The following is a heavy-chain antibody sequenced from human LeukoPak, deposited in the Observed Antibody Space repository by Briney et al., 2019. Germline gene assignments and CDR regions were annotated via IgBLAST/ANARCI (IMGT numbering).Heavy chain of an antibody. CDR3: ARDQGGFTVTTFDY. V-gene: IGHV3-53*01. D-gene: IGHD4-11*01. Sequence: GGSLRLSCAASGFTVSSNYMSWVRQAPGKGLEWVSVIYSGGSTYYADSVKGRFTISRDNAKNSLYLQMNSLRAEDTAVYYCARDQGGFTVTTFDYWGQGTLVTVSS. J-gene: IGHJ4*02. CDR1: GFTVSSNY. CDR2: IYSGGST.